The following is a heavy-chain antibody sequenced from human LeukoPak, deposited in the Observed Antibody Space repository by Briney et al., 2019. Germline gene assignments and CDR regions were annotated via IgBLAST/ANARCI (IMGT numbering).Heavy chain of an antibody. CDR1: GFTFSSYS. J-gene: IGHJ6*04. Sequence: PWGSLRLSCAASGFTFSSYSMNWVRQAPGKGLEWVSYISSSSSTIYYADSVKGRFTISRDNAKNSLYLQMNSLRAEDTAVYYCARDSNGVDVWGKGTTVTVSS. D-gene: IGHD2-2*01. V-gene: IGHV3-48*01. CDR2: ISSSSSTI. CDR3: ARDSNGVDV.